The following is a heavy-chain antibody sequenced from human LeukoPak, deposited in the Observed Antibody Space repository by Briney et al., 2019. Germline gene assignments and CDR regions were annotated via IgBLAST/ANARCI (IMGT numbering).Heavy chain of an antibody. Sequence: GRSLRLSCTVSGFTVSSNSMSWVRQAPGKGLEWVSFIYSDNTHYSDSVKGRFTISRDNSKNTLYLQMNSLRAEDTAVYYCARDERKVVGATYYWGQGTLVTVSS. V-gene: IGHV3-53*01. CDR3: ARDERKVVGATYY. D-gene: IGHD1-26*01. CDR1: GFTVSSNS. J-gene: IGHJ4*02. CDR2: IYSDNT.